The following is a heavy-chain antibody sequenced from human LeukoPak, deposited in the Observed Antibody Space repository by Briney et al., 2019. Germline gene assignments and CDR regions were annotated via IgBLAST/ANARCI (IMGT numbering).Heavy chain of an antibody. CDR3: ARGDEGTIFGGYFDY. CDR1: GGTFSSYA. J-gene: IGHJ4*02. Sequence: GASVKVSRKASGGTFSSYAISWVRQAPGQGLEWMGGIIPIFGTANYAQKFQGRVTITADESTSTAYMELSSLRSEDTAVYYCARGDEGTIFGGYFDYWGQGTLVTVSS. V-gene: IGHV1-69*13. D-gene: IGHD3-3*01. CDR2: IIPIFGTA.